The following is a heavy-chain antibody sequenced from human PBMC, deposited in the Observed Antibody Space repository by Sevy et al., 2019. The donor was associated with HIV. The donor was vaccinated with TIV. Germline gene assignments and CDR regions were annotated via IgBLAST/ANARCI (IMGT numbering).Heavy chain of an antibody. CDR1: GGSISSGGYY. D-gene: IGHD3-10*01. J-gene: IGHJ6*02. Sequence: SETLSLTCTVSGGSISSGGYYWSWIRQHPGKGLEWIGYIYYSWSTYYDPSLKSRVTISVDTSKNQFSLKLSSVTAADTAVYYCASSYGSGSYYGMDVWGQGTTVTVSS. V-gene: IGHV4-31*03. CDR3: ASSYGSGSYYGMDV. CDR2: IYYSWST.